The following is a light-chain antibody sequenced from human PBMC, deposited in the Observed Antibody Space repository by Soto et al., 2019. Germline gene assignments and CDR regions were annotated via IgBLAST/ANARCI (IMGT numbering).Light chain of an antibody. CDR2: GNS. V-gene: IGLV1-40*01. CDR1: SSNIGAGYD. CDR3: QSYDSSLSGPYVV. Sequence: QSVLTQPPSVSGAPGQRVTISCTGSSSNIGAGYDVHWYQQLPGTAPKLLIYGNSNRPSGVPDRFSGAKSGTSASLAITGLQADNDADYDCQSYDSSLSGPYVVFGGGTKLTVL. J-gene: IGLJ2*01.